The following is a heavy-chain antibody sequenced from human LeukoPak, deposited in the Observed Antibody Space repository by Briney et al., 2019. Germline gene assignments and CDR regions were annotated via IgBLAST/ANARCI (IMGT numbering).Heavy chain of an antibody. V-gene: IGHV3-9*01. CDR2: ISWDSSTT. CDR3: VKGGDRSGYLGHA. CDR1: GFKFDAYA. Sequence: PGGSLRLSCAASGFKFDAYAMFWVRQAPGRGLEWVSGISWDSSTTYYAGSVKGRFTISRDSAKKSLYLQMDSLTTEDTALYYCVKGGDRSGYLGHAWGQGTLVTVSS. D-gene: IGHD3-22*01. J-gene: IGHJ5*02.